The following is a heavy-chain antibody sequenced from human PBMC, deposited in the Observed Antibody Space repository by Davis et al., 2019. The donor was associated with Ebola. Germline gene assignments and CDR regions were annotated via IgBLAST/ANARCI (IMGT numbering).Heavy chain of an antibody. CDR2: INHSGST. Sequence: GSLRLSCAVYGGSFSGYYWSWIRQPPGKGPEWIGEINHSGSTNYNPSLKSRVTISVDTSKNQFSLKLSSVTAADTAVYYCARGSSTYYGDYPFDYWGQGTLVTVSS. J-gene: IGHJ4*02. CDR1: GGSFSGYY. D-gene: IGHD4-17*01. CDR3: ARGSSTYYGDYPFDY. V-gene: IGHV4-34*01.